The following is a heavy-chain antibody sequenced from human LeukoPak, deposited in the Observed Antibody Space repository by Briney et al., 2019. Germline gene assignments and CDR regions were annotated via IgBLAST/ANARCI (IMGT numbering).Heavy chain of an antibody. CDR1: GXVFTSYW. D-gene: IGHD4-11*01. J-gene: IGHJ4*02. CDR3: ARFYSDYGPLDS. Sequence: GESLKISCKASGXVFTSYWSGWVRQMPGKGLEWMGVIYPGDSDTRYSPSFQGQVTVSADKSISTAYLQWTSLKASDTAMYYCARFYSDYGPLDSWGQGTLLTVSS. CDR2: IYPGDSDT. V-gene: IGHV5-51*01.